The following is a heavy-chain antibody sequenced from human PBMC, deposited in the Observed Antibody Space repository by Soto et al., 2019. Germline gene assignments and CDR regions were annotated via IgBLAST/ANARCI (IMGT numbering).Heavy chain of an antibody. J-gene: IGHJ4*02. V-gene: IGHV3-23*01. CDR3: AKRRGAGGHFDY. Sequence: DVQLLESGGGLVQPAGSLRLSCAASGFTFSSYAMGWVRQGPGKGQEWVAVVSIGGSTHYADSVRGRFTISRDNSKNTLSLQMNSLTAEDTAVYFCAKRRGAGGHFDYWGQGALVTVSS. CDR2: VSIGGST. CDR1: GFTFSSYA. D-gene: IGHD2-15*01.